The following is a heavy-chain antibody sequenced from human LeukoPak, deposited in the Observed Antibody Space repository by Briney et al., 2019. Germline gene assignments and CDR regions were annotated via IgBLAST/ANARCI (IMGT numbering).Heavy chain of an antibody. CDR1: GFTFTTNA. D-gene: IGHD5-12*01. Sequence: GGSLRLSCAASGFTFTTNAMSWVRQAPGKGLEWVSAISGRTGATYYADSEKGRFTISRDNSKSTLYLQMDRLRAENTAVYYCAKCGNSGCHLIDYWGQGTLVTVSS. V-gene: IGHV3-23*01. CDR2: ISGRTGAT. CDR3: AKCGNSGCHLIDY. J-gene: IGHJ4*02.